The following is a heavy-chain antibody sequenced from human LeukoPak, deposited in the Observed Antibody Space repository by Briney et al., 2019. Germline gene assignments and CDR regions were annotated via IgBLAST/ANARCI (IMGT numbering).Heavy chain of an antibody. CDR3: ARTIYYDSSGYYYWDTENIDY. CDR1: GGSFSGYY. Sequence: SETLSLTCAVYGGSFSGYYWSWIRQPPGKGLEWIGEINHSGSTNYNQSHKSPVNISVETPKKQFSLKLSSVTAADKAVYYCARTIYYDSSGYYYWDTENIDYWGQGTLVTVSS. V-gene: IGHV4-34*01. D-gene: IGHD3-22*01. CDR2: INHSGST. J-gene: IGHJ4*02.